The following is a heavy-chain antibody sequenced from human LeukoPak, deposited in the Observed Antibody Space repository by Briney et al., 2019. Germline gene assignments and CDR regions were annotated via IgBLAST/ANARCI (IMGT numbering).Heavy chain of an antibody. V-gene: IGHV3-9*01. D-gene: IGHD3-22*01. CDR3: AKASRSGYDSSGYRLGYDAFDI. CDR2: ISWNSGSI. J-gene: IGHJ3*02. CDR1: GFTFDDYA. Sequence: GRSLRLSCAASGFTFDDYAMHWVRQAPGKGLEWVSGISWNSGSIGYADSVKGRFTISRDNAKNSLYLQMNSLRAEGTALYYCAKASRSGYDSSGYRLGYDAFDIWGQGTMVTVSS.